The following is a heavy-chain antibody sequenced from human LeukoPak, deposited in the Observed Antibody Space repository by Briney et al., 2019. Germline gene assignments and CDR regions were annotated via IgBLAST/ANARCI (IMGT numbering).Heavy chain of an antibody. CDR1: GFSFSDTW. Sequence: NTGGSLRLSCAASGFSFSDTWMNWVRQAPGKGLEWVGLIKRKTDDGTTDYAAPEKGRFTISRDDSKNTLYLQMNSLRAEDTAVYYCAKVRIVGATPERRSTWFDPWGQGTLVTVSS. CDR3: AKVRIVGATPERRSTWFDP. D-gene: IGHD1-26*01. V-gene: IGHV3-15*07. CDR2: IKRKTDDGTT. J-gene: IGHJ5*02.